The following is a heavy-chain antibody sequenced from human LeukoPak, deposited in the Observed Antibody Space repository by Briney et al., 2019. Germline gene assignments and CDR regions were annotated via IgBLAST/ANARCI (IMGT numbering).Heavy chain of an antibody. CDR2: IGGGGDST. CDR1: GFSFSSYA. V-gene: IGHV3-23*01. J-gene: IGHJ4*02. CDR3: AKRDYDILTGYYHAY. D-gene: IGHD3-9*01. Sequence: PGGSLRLSCEASGFSFSSYAMSWVRQAPGKGLEWISGIGGGGDSTYYADTVKGRFTTSRDNSKNTLYLQMNSLRAEDTAVYYCAKRDYDILTGYYHAYWGQGTLLTVSS.